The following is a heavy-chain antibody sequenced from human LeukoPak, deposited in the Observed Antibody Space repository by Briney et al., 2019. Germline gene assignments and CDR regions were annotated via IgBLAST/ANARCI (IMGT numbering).Heavy chain of an antibody. CDR1: GGSISDYY. CDR3: ARGGYYGSGNDFRFDP. J-gene: IGHJ5*02. Sequence: PSETLSLTCTVSGGSISDYYWGWIRQPPGKGLEWIGYIYSTGNTNYNPSLKSRVTISVETSKNQFSLKLKSVTAADTALYYCARGGYYGSGNDFRFDPWGQGTLVTVSS. CDR2: IYSTGNT. D-gene: IGHD3-10*01. V-gene: IGHV4-59*01.